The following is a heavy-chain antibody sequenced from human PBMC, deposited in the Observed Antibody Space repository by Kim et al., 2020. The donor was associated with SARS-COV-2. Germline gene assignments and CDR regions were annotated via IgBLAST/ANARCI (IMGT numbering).Heavy chain of an antibody. V-gene: IGHV3-43*01. CDR3: AKATGYYTGYYFDY. Sequence: YADSVKGRFTISRDNSKNSLYLQMNSLRTEDTALYYCAKATGYYTGYYFDYWGQGTLVTVSS. D-gene: IGHD3-9*01. J-gene: IGHJ4*02.